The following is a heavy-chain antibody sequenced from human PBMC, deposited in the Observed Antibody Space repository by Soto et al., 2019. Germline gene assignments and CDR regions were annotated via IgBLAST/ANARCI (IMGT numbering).Heavy chain of an antibody. V-gene: IGHV3-15*07. CDR1: GFTFSNAW. CDR3: TTVHYGDYVGYYYYGMDV. CDR2: IKSKTDGGTT. Sequence: EVQLVESGGGLVKPGGSLRLSCAASGFTFSNAWMNWVRQAPGKGLEWVGRIKSKTDGGTTDYAAPVKGRFTISRDDSKNTLYLQMNSLKTEDTAVYYWTTVHYGDYVGYYYYGMDVWGQGTTVTVSS. J-gene: IGHJ6*02. D-gene: IGHD4-17*01.